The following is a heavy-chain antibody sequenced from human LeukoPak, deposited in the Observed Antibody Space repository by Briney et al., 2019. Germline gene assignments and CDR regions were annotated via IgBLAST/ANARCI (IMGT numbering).Heavy chain of an antibody. J-gene: IGHJ6*02. Sequence: PSETLSLTCTVSGGSTSTSNFYWGWIRLPPGKGLDWIGSIYYSGSTSYNPSLKSRVTISVDTSKNQFSLRLSFVTAADTAVYYCARHASDSSGFYNYYGMDVWGQGTTVTVSS. CDR3: ARHASDSSGFYNYYGMDV. CDR1: GGSTSTSNFY. CDR2: IYYSGST. V-gene: IGHV4-39*01. D-gene: IGHD3-22*01.